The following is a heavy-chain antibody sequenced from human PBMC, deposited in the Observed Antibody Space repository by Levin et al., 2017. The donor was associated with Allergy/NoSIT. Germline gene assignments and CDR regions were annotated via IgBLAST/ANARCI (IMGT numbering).Heavy chain of an antibody. V-gene: IGHV3-48*02. D-gene: IGHD5-18*01. J-gene: IGHJ4*02. CDR1: GFSFSAYT. Sequence: PGESLKISCAASGFSFSAYTMNWVRQAPGKGLECLSYISVDSSAIDYADSVKGRFTISRDNAKKLLYLQMNSLRDEDAAVYYCARNYNYAFDYWGQGILVTVSS. CDR2: ISVDSSAI. CDR3: ARNYNYAFDY.